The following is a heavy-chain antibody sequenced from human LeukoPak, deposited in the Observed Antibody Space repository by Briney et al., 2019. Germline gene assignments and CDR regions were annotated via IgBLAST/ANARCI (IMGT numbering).Heavy chain of an antibody. J-gene: IGHJ3*02. CDR2: IYPGDSDT. Sequence: GESLKISCKGSGYSFTSYWIGWVRQMPGKGLEWMGTIYPGDSDTRYSPSFQGQVTISADKSISTAYLQWSSLKASDTAMYYCARLTMVRGVRDAFDIWGQGTMVTVSS. CDR1: GYSFTSYW. D-gene: IGHD3-10*01. CDR3: ARLTMVRGVRDAFDI. V-gene: IGHV5-51*01.